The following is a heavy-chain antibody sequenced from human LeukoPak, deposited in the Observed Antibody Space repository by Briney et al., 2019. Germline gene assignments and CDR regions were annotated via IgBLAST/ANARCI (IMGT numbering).Heavy chain of an antibody. D-gene: IGHD3-22*01. CDR1: GGSFSGYY. CDR2: INHSGST. V-gene: IGHV4-34*01. Sequence: PSETLSLTCAVYGGSFSGYYWSWIRQPPGKGLEWIGEINHSGSTNYNPSLKSRVTISVDTSKNQFSLKLSSVTAADTAVYYCARAETYDGIDYWGRGTLVTVSS. CDR3: ARAETYDGIDY. J-gene: IGHJ4*02.